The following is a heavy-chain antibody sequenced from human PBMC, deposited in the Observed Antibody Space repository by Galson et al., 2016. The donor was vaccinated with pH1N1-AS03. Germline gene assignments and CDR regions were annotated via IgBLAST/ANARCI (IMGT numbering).Heavy chain of an antibody. CDR1: GGSISSGNYF. D-gene: IGHD2-2*01. Sequence: TLSLTCTVSGGSISSGNYFWNWIRQHPGKGLEWIGLIYDSGNTFYNPSLKSRVSISLDTSKNQFSLKLNSVTAADTAVYYCASVSLAYCSSTSCFRFGPWGQGTLVAVSS. CDR2: IYDSGNT. V-gene: IGHV4-31*03. CDR3: ASVSLAYCSSTSCFRFGP. J-gene: IGHJ5*02.